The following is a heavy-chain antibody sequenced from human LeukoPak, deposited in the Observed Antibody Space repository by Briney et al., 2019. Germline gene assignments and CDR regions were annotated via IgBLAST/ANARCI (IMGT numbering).Heavy chain of an antibody. D-gene: IGHD4-17*01. Sequence: GESLRLPGAASGFTFSSYWMSWVRQAPGKGLEWVANIKQDGSEKYYVDSVKGRFTISRDNAKNSLYLQMNSLRAEDTAVYYCARHPTVTRYYFDYWGQGTLVTVSS. CDR3: ARHPTVTRYYFDY. V-gene: IGHV3-7*01. CDR1: GFTFSSYW. CDR2: IKQDGSEK. J-gene: IGHJ4*02.